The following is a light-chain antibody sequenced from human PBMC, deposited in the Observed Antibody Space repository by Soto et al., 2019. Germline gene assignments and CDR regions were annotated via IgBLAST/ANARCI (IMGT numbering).Light chain of an antibody. J-gene: IGLJ1*01. V-gene: IGLV2-14*01. CDR2: EVS. Sequence: QSALTQPASVSGSPGQSITISCTGTSSDFGAYNYVSWYQQHPGKAPKLMIYEVSNRPSGVSNRFSGSKSGNTASLTISGLQAEDEADYYCSSYTSTSTPYVFGTGTKLTVL. CDR3: SSYTSTSTPYV. CDR1: SSDFGAYNY.